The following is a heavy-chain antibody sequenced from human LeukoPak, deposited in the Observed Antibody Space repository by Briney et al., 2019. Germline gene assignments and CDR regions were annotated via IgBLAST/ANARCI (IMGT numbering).Heavy chain of an antibody. J-gene: IGHJ5*02. V-gene: IGHV3-23*01. CDR2: ISGSGGTT. CDR3: AREPSAPNRFQGS. CDR1: GFTFSSYA. Sequence: GGSLRLSCVTSGFTFSSYAMSWVRQAPGKGLEWVSGISGSGGTTDYADSVKGRFIISRDNSRKTLYLQMNSLRAEDTAISFCAREPSAPNRFQGSWGQGTLVTVSS.